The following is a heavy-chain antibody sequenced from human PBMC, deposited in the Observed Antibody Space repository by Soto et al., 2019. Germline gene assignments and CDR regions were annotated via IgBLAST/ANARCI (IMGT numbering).Heavy chain of an antibody. D-gene: IGHD3-10*01. Sequence: SETLSLTCTVSGGSIRRYYWSWIRQHPGKGLEWIGYIYYSGSTNYNPSLKSRVTISVDTSKNQFSLKLSSVTAADTAVYYCARDFYYYGSGSYYNGGAFDIWGQGTMVT. J-gene: IGHJ3*02. CDR3: ARDFYYYGSGSYYNGGAFDI. CDR2: IYYSGST. V-gene: IGHV4-59*01. CDR1: GGSIRRYY.